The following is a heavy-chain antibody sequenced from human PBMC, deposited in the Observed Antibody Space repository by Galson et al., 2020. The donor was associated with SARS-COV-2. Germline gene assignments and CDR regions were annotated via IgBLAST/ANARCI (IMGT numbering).Heavy chain of an antibody. Sequence: GGSLRLSCAASGFTFSNYAMNWVRQAPGKGLEWVSIISSGGSTYYADSVKGRFTISRDNSKNTLYLQMNSLRAEDTAVYYCARPFSAFRGVLPHSWGQGTLVTVSS. CDR2: ISSGGST. D-gene: IGHD3-10*01. V-gene: IGHV3-23*01. CDR1: GFTFSNYA. J-gene: IGHJ4*02. CDR3: ARPFSAFRGVLPHS.